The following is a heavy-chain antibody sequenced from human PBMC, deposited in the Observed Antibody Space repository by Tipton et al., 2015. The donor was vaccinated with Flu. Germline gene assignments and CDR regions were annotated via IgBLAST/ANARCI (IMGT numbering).Heavy chain of an antibody. Sequence: LRLSYTVSGGSIISSSYYWGWIRQPPGKGLEWIGSFYYSGSTYYNPSLKSRVTISVDTSKNQFSLKLSSVTAADTAVYYCAREVATIGRWFDPWGQGTLVTVST. D-gene: IGHD5-12*01. J-gene: IGHJ5*02. V-gene: IGHV4-39*07. CDR2: FYYSGST. CDR3: AREVATIGRWFDP. CDR1: GGSIISSSYY.